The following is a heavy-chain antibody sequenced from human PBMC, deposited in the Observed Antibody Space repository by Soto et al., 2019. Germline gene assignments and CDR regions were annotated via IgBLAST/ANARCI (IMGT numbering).Heavy chain of an antibody. Sequence: QVQLQESGPGLVKPSQTLSLTCTVSGGSISSGGYYWSWIRQHPGKGLEWIGYINYSGSTYFNPSLKTRVTISVDTSKNQFALKLSSVTAADTAVYYCARGRDVVVVAAKGFDYWGQGTLVTVSS. CDR3: ARGRDVVVVAAKGFDY. CDR1: GGSISSGGYY. J-gene: IGHJ4*02. D-gene: IGHD2-15*01. V-gene: IGHV4-31*03. CDR2: INYSGST.